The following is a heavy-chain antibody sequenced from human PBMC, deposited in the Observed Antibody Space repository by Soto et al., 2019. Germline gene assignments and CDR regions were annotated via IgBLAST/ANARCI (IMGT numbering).Heavy chain of an antibody. J-gene: IGHJ4*02. CDR1: GFTFSSYA. CDR3: AKVFLFPLRQFIQETTHNFDY. Sequence: PGGSLRLSCAASGFTFSSYAMSWVRQAPGKGLEWVSAISGSGGSTYYADSVKGRFTISRDSSKNTLYLQMNSLRAEDTAVYYCAKVFLFPLRQFIQETTHNFDYWGQGTLVTVSS. CDR2: ISGSGGST. D-gene: IGHD3-16*01. V-gene: IGHV3-23*01.